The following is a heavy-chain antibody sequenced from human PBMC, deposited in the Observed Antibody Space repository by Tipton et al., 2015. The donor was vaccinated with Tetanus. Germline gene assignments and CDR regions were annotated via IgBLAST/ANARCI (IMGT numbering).Heavy chain of an antibody. CDR1: GGPVSSSNW. CDR3: ARTPDYDYGMDV. D-gene: IGHD4/OR15-4a*01. Sequence: TLSLTCDVSGGPVSSSNWWSWVRQAPGKGLEWIGEIYYSGTTNYNPSLKSRVTISTDKSKNQVSLRRNYVTAADTAVYFCARTPDYDYGMDVWGQGTTVTGSS. CDR2: IYYSGTT. J-gene: IGHJ6*02. V-gene: IGHV4-4*01.